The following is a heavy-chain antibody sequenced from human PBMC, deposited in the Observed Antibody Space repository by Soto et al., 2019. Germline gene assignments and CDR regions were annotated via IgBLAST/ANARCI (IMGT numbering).Heavy chain of an antibody. V-gene: IGHV1-8*01. D-gene: IGHD3-3*01. CDR3: ARGRKDRVSGRVRFDY. CDR1: GYTFTSYD. Sequence: GASVKVSCTASGYTFTSYDINWVRQATGQGLEWMGWMNPNSGNTGYAQKFQGRVTMTRNTSISTAYMELSSLRSEDTAVYYCARGRKDRVSGRVRFDYWGQGTLVTVSS. J-gene: IGHJ4*02. CDR2: MNPNSGNT.